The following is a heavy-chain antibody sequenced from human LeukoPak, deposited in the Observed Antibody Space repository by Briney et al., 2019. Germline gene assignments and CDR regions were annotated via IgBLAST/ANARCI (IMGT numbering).Heavy chain of an antibody. J-gene: IGHJ4*02. D-gene: IGHD3-22*01. CDR3: ARDRLGDYDSSGYYDN. V-gene: IGHV3-53*01. Sequence: GGSLRLSCAASGISVSTNYMNWVRQAPGKGLEWVSVIDSDGTTKYADSVKGRFTISRDNAKNSVYLQMNSLRAEDTAVYYCARDRLGDYDSSGYYDNWGQGTRVTVSS. CDR2: IDSDGTT. CDR1: GISVSTNY.